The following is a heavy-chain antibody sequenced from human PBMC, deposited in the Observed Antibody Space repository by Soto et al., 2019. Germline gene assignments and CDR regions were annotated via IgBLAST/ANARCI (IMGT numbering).Heavy chain of an antibody. Sequence: SETLSLTCTISGGSFNNDYWTWIRQSPGRGLEWIGYIFHSGITDYNPSVKSRVTISIDKSKNLFSLKLTSVTAADTAVYYCARDRYFYDSAGYYRTLDSWGQGILVTVSS. V-gene: IGHV4-59*01. CDR2: IFHSGIT. J-gene: IGHJ5*01. D-gene: IGHD3-22*01. CDR1: GGSFNNDY. CDR3: ARDRYFYDSAGYYRTLDS.